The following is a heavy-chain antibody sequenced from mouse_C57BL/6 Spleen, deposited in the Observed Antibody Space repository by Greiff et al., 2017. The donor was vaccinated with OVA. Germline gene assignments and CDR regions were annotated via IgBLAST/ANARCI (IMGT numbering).Heavy chain of an antibody. V-gene: IGHV1-64*01. CDR1: GYTFTSYW. CDR3: ARGTVPLHYYAMDY. CDR2: IHPNSGST. Sequence: VKLQQPGAELVKPGASVKLSCKASGYTFTSYWMHWVKQRPGQGLEWIGMIHPNSGSTNYNEKFKSKATLTVDKSSSTAYMQLSSLTSEDSAVYYCARGTVPLHYYAMDYWGQGTSVTVSS. J-gene: IGHJ4*01. D-gene: IGHD1-1*01.